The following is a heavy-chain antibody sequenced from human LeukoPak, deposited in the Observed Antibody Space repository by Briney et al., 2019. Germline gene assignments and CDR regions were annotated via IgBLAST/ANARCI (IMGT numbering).Heavy chain of an antibody. D-gene: IGHD4-17*01. CDR3: ARDSLRPLRGYGMDV. CDR2: IIPIFGIA. CDR1: ARTLSSYA. J-gene: IGHJ6*02. Sequence: SATLSYNTSARTLSSYAISWALRTTGQGVEWMGRIIPIFGIANFAQKFQGRVTSTADKSTSTAYMELSSLRSEDTAVYYCARDSLRPLRGYGMDVWGQGTTVTVSS. V-gene: IGHV1-69*04.